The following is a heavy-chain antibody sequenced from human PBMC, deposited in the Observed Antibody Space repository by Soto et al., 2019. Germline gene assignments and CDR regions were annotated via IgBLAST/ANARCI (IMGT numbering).Heavy chain of an antibody. Sequence: QVQLQESGPGLVKPSQTLSLTCTVSGGSISSVGYYWSWIRQHPGKGLEWIGYIYYSGSTYYNPSLKSRVTISVDTSKNQCSLKLSSVTAADTAVYYCARGGRRSPGMDVWGQGTTVTVSS. CDR1: GGSISSVGYY. CDR3: ARGGRRSPGMDV. CDR2: IYYSGST. J-gene: IGHJ6*02. V-gene: IGHV4-31*03.